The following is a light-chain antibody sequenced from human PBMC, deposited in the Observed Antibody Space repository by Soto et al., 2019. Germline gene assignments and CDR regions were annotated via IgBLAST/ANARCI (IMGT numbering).Light chain of an antibody. CDR1: SSDVGRYKY. CDR3: SSYAGSNTDYV. Sequence: QSALTQPPSASGSPGQSVTISCTGTSSDVGRYKYVSWYQQYPGKVPKLIIYEVSKRPSAVPDRFSGSKSGNTASLTVSGLQAEDEADYYCSSYAGSNTDYVFGTGTKLTVL. V-gene: IGLV2-8*01. J-gene: IGLJ1*01. CDR2: EVS.